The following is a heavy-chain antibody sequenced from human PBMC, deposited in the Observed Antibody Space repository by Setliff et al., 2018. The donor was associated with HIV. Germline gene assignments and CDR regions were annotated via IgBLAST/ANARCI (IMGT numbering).Heavy chain of an antibody. D-gene: IGHD2-2*02. CDR3: ARDAAAPAAIEGAFDI. CDR2: MNRDGREK. CDR1: GFTFCSSW. V-gene: IGHV3-7*05. Sequence: GGSLRLSCAASGFTFCSSWMTWVRQAPGRGLEYVAGMNRDGREKLYADSVKGRFSISRDNAKNSLYLQMSSLRTEDTAVYYCARDAAAPAAIEGAFDIWGQGTMVTVSS. J-gene: IGHJ3*02.